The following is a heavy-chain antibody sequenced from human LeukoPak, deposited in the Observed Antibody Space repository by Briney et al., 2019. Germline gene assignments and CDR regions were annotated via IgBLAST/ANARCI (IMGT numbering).Heavy chain of an antibody. J-gene: IGHJ5*02. V-gene: IGHV5-51*01. CDR1: GYRFTDYW. CDR2: IWPGDSNT. CDR3: ARHVTTVTTSWFDP. Sequence: GESLKISCKGSGYRFTDYWIGWVRPMPGKGLEWMGIIWPGDSNTRYSPSFQGQVTISADRSISTAYLQWNSLKASDTAMYYCARHVTTVTTSWFDPWGQGTLVTVSS. D-gene: IGHD4-11*01.